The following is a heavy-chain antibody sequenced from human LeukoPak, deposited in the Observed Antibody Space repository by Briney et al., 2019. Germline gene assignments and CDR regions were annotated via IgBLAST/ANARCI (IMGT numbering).Heavy chain of an antibody. CDR1: GGSISSGGYY. Sequence: PSQTLSLTCTVSGGSISSGGYYWSWIRHPPGKGLEWIGYIYYSGSTYYNPSLKSRVTISVDTSKNQFSLKLSSVTAADTAVYYCARAGGFFSPFGYWGQGTLVTVSS. CDR3: ARAGGFFSPFGY. V-gene: IGHV4-31*03. CDR2: IYYSGST. D-gene: IGHD3-16*01. J-gene: IGHJ4*02.